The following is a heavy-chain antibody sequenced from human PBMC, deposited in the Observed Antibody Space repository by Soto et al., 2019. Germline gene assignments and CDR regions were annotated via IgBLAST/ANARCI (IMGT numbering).Heavy chain of an antibody. Sequence: SETLSLTCTVSGGSISSSSYYWGWIRQPPGKGLEWIGSIYYSGSTYYNPSLKSRVTISVDTSKNQFSLKLSSVTAADTAVYYCASHVLRYFDWLRSNWFDPWGQGTLVT. CDR2: IYYSGST. J-gene: IGHJ5*02. V-gene: IGHV4-39*01. CDR1: GGSISSSSYY. D-gene: IGHD3-9*01. CDR3: ASHVLRYFDWLRSNWFDP.